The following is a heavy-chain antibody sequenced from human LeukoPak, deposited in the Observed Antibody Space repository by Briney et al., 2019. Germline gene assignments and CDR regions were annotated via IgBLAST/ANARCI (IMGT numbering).Heavy chain of an antibody. D-gene: IGHD3-22*01. J-gene: IGHJ4*02. CDR1: GGSISSGGYY. CDR3: ASNPNYYDSSCYPGH. Sequence: SQTLSLTCTVSGGSISSGGYYWSWIRQHPGKGLEWIGYIYYSGSTYYNPSLKTRVTISVDTSKNQFYLKLSSVTAADTAVYYCASNPNYYDSSCYPGHWGEGTLVTVSS. V-gene: IGHV4-31*03. CDR2: IYYSGST.